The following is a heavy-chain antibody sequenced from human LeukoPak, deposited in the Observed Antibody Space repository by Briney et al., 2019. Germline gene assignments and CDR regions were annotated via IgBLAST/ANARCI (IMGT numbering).Heavy chain of an antibody. V-gene: IGHV4-59*11. Sequence: PSETLSLTCAVSGASISSHYWSWIRQPPGKGLEWIGYTSGSISDNPSLKSRVAVSVDPSQNQVSLSLTSVTAADTAVYYCARVLAIFGLDTTDFYMDVWAKGPRSPSP. D-gene: IGHD3/OR15-3a*01. CDR2: TSGSI. CDR3: ARVLAIFGLDTTDFYMDV. J-gene: IGHJ6*03. CDR1: GASISSHY.